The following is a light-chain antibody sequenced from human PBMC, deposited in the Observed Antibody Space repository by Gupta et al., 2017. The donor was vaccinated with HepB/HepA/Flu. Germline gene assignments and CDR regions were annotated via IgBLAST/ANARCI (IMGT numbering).Light chain of an antibody. Sequence: SALPQPASLSGPPGRSVTISCPGTSSDVGGYDYVSWYQQHPGKVPKLMIYDVSNRPSGVSDRFSGSKSGNTASLTISGLQAEDEADYYCNSYTTKSNLVFGGGTRLTVI. CDR3: NSYTTKSNLV. V-gene: IGLV2-14*03. CDR1: SSDVGGYDY. J-gene: IGLJ3*02. CDR2: DVS.